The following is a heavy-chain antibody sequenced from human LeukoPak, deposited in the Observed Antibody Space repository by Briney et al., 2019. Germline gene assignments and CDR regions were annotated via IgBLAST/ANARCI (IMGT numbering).Heavy chain of an antibody. CDR1: GGSLTTDNW. CDR3: ARGHYHDSR. V-gene: IGHV4-4*02. D-gene: IGHD3-22*01. Sequence: PSETLSLTCTVCGGSLTTDNWWTWVRQPPGKGLEWIGEIHHSGSTNYNPSLKSRVTISIDKSKNQFSLKVTSVTAADTAVYYCARGHYHDSRWGQGILVTVSS. CDR2: IHHSGST. J-gene: IGHJ4*02.